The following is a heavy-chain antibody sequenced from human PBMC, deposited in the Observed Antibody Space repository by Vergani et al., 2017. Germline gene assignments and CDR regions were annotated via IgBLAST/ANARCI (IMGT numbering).Heavy chain of an antibody. CDR1: GGSFSGYY. Sequence: QVQLQQWGAGLLKPSETLSLTCAVYGGSFSGYYWSWIRQPPGKGLEWIVEINHSGSTNYNPSLKSRVTISVDTSKNQFSLKLSSVTAADTAVYYCASMRVVAASPFDYWGQGTLVTVSS. V-gene: IGHV4-34*01. J-gene: IGHJ4*02. CDR3: ASMRVVAASPFDY. CDR2: INHSGST. D-gene: IGHD2-15*01.